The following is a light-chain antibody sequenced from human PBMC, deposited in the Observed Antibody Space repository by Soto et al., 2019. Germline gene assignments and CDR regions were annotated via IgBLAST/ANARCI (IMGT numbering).Light chain of an antibody. Sequence: QSAPTQPASVSASPGQSITISCTGTSSNVGTYDLVSWYQHHPDKAPKLIIYEGTKRPSGISSRFSGSKSGNTASLTISGLQAEDDADYYCCSFAVGAAVVFGGGTKVTVL. J-gene: IGLJ2*01. CDR2: EGT. CDR1: SSNVGTYDL. V-gene: IGLV2-23*01. CDR3: CSFAVGAAVV.